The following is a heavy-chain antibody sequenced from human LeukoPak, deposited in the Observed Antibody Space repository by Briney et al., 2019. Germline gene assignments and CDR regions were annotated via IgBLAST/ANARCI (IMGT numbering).Heavy chain of an antibody. J-gene: IGHJ4*02. D-gene: IGHD3-3*01. CDR3: AREGPDYDFWSVYRPTHFDY. CDR2: MYYSGTT. CDR1: GGSISSYY. V-gene: IGHV4-59*01. Sequence: PSETLSLTCTVSGGSISSYYWSWIRQPPGKGLEWIGYMYYSGTTNYNPSLKSRVTISVDTSKNQFSLKLSSVTAADTAVYYCAREGPDYDFWSVYRPTHFDYWGQGTLVTVSS.